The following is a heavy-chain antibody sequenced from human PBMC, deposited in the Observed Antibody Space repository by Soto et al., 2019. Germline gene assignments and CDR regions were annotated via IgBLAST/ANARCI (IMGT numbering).Heavy chain of an antibody. CDR1: GTSFSNSY. D-gene: IGHD3-10*01. CDR3: ARVGQLFPDLDL. J-gene: IGHJ2*01. Sequence: QVQLQPWGAGLLKPSETLSLSCSVYGTSFSNSYWSWIRQAPGKGLEWLGEINHTGSTNYNPSLKSRVTKSVDASKKEFSLKLRSVTAADTAVYYCARVGQLFPDLDLWGRGTLVSVSS. V-gene: IGHV4-34*01. CDR2: INHTGST.